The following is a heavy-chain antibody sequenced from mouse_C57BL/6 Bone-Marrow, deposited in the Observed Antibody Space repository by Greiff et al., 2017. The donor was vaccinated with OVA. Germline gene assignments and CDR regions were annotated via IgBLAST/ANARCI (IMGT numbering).Heavy chain of an antibody. CDR2: IYPRDGST. V-gene: IGHV1-85*01. J-gene: IGHJ2*01. CDR1: GYTFTSYD. D-gene: IGHD3-1*01. Sequence: VKLVESGPELVKPGASVKLSCKASGYTFTSYDINWVKQRPGQGLEWIGWIYPRDGSTKYNEKFKGNATLTVDTSSSTASMELHSLSSEDSAVYFCARSGYYYFDYWGQGTTLTVSS. CDR3: ARSGYYYFDY.